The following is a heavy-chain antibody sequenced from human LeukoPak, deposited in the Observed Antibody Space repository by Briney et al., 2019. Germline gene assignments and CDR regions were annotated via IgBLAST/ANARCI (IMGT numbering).Heavy chain of an antibody. Sequence: GGSLRLSCAASGFTFITYSMNWVRQAPGKGLEWVSSIDSTSTYIFYADSLKGRVTISRDNAKNSLILHMNSLGAEDTAVYYCVAAAGYYFDYWGQGTLVTVSS. CDR1: GFTFITYS. D-gene: IGHD6-25*01. CDR3: VAAAGYYFDY. V-gene: IGHV3-21*01. CDR2: IDSTSTYI. J-gene: IGHJ4*02.